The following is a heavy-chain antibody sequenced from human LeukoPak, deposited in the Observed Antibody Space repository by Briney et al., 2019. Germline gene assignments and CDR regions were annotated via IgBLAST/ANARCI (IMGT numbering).Heavy chain of an antibody. D-gene: IGHD3-22*01. CDR2: IKEDGSEK. CDR1: GFTFSHYW. V-gene: IGHV3-7*04. Sequence: PGGSLRLSCAASGFTFSHYWMTWVRQAPGKGLEWVANIKEDGSEKYCVDSVKGRFTISRDNARNSLFLQMNSLRAEDTAVYYCARDSSFYASSVYCDTFDLWGQGTMVTVSS. J-gene: IGHJ3*01. CDR3: ARDSSFYASSVYCDTFDL.